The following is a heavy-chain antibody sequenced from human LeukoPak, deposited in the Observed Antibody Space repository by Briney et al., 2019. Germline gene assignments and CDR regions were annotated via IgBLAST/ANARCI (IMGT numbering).Heavy chain of an antibody. J-gene: IGHJ4*02. Sequence: GGSLRLSCAASGFTFNGAWMSWVRQVPGKGLQWVAAISHDGSKEYYVDSVKGRFTFSRDNAIDSLFLQMNSLRAEDAALYYCAAMSLAFCGQGTLVTVSS. CDR3: AAMSLAF. D-gene: IGHD2-2*01. CDR2: ISHDGSKE. V-gene: IGHV3-7*01. CDR1: GFTFNGAW.